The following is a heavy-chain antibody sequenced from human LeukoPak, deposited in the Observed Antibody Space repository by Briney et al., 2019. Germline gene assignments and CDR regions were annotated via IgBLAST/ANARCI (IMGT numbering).Heavy chain of an antibody. CDR1: GFTFSSYW. D-gene: IGHD6-19*01. CDR3: ARDPSSGLNWFDP. V-gene: IGHV3-7*03. CDR2: IKEDGSEK. J-gene: IGHJ5*02. Sequence: GGSLRLSCAASGFTFSSYWMSWVRQAPGKGLEWVANIKEDGSEKYYVDSVKGRFTISRDNAKNSLYLQTNSLRAEDTAVYYCARDPSSGLNWFDPWGQGSLVTVSS.